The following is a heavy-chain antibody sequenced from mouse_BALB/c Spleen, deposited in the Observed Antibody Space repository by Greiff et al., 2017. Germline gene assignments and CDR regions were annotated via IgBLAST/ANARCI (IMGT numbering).Heavy chain of an antibody. CDR3: ARKGGYPSMDY. V-gene: IGHV2-9*02. D-gene: IGHD2-2*01. CDR1: GFSLTSYG. CDR2: IWAGGST. Sequence: QVQLKESGPGLVAPSQSLSITCTVSGFSLTSYGVHWVRQPPGKGLEWLGVIWAGGSTNYNSALMSRLSISKDNSKSQVFFKMNSLQANDTAIYYCARKGGYPSMDYWGQGTSVTVSS. J-gene: IGHJ4*01.